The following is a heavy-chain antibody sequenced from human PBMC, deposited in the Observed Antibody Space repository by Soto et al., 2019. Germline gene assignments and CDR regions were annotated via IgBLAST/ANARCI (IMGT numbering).Heavy chain of an antibody. D-gene: IGHD6-13*01. V-gene: IGHV3-23*01. J-gene: IGHJ1*01. CDR3: AKDVSSSSWYLYFQH. Sequence: PGGSLRLSCATSGFTYSTYTMHWVRQAPGKGLEWVSAISGSGGSTYYADSVKGRFTISRDNSKNTLYLQMNSLRAEDTAVYYCAKDVSSSSWYLYFQHWGQGTLVTVSS. CDR1: GFTYSTYT. CDR2: ISGSGGST.